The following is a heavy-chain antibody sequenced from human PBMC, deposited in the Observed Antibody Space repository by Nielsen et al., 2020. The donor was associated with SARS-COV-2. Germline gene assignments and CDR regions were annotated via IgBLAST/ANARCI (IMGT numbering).Heavy chain of an antibody. J-gene: IGHJ4*02. Sequence: ASVKVSCKASGYTFTGYYMHWVRQAPGQGLEWMGRINPNSGGTNYAQKFQGRVTITADESTSTAYMELSSLRSEDTAVYYCASTAPGRGSFASFGADYWGQGTLVTVSS. D-gene: IGHD3-10*01. CDR1: GYTFTGYY. CDR3: ASTAPGRGSFASFGADY. V-gene: IGHV1-2*06. CDR2: INPNSGGT.